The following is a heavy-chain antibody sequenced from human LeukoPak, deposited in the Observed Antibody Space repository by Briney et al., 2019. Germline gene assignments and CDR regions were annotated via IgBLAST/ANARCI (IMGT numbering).Heavy chain of an antibody. J-gene: IGHJ4*02. CDR2: FDPEDGET. CDR3: ATSGGYYGSGSYLYDY. CDR1: GGTFSNYA. Sequence: ASVKVSCKASGGTFSNYAISWVRQAPGKGLEWMGGFDPEDGETIYAQKFQGRVTMTEDTSTDAAYMELSSLRSEDTAVYYCATSGGYYGSGSYLYDYWGQGTLVTVSS. V-gene: IGHV1-24*01. D-gene: IGHD3-10*01.